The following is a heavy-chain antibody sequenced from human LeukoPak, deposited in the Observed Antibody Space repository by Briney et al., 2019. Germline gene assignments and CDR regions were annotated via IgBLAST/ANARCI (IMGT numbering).Heavy chain of an antibody. D-gene: IGHD3-10*01. J-gene: IGHJ4*02. CDR3: ARDRRMVRYYFDY. CDR1: GFAFISYA. CDR2: ISGSGGST. Sequence: PGGSLRLSCAASGFAFISYAMSWVRQAPGKGLEWVSGISGSGGSTYYADSVKGRFTISRDNSKSTLYLQMNSLRAEDTAVYYCARDRRMVRYYFDYWGQGTLVTVSS. V-gene: IGHV3-23*01.